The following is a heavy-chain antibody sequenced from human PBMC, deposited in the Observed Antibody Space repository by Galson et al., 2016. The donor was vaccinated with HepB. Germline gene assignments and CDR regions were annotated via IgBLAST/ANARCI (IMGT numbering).Heavy chain of an antibody. CDR3: ARDRGWDNGLDV. J-gene: IGHJ6*02. D-gene: IGHD1-26*01. V-gene: IGHV3-7*03. CDR1: GFTISTYF. CDR2: IEQDGSEK. Sequence: SLRLSCAASGFTISTYFMTWVRQAPGMGLEWLANIEQDGSEKNYVDSVKGRFTISRDNARNSLYLQINSLRAEDTAVYYCARDRGWDNGLDVWGQGTTVTVSS.